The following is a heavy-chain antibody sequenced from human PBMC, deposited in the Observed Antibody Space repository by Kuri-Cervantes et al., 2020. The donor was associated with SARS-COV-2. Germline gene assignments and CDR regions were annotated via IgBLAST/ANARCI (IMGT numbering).Heavy chain of an antibody. Sequence: GESLKISCAASGFTFSSYAMHWVRQAPGKGLEWVAVISYDGSNKYYADSVKGRFTISRDNSKNTLYLQMNSLRAEDTAVYYCARDGYFDWLFQRDYFDYWGQGTLVTVSS. CDR1: GFTFSSYA. J-gene: IGHJ4*02. V-gene: IGHV3-30-3*01. CDR2: ISYDGSNK. CDR3: ARDGYFDWLFQRDYFDY. D-gene: IGHD3-9*01.